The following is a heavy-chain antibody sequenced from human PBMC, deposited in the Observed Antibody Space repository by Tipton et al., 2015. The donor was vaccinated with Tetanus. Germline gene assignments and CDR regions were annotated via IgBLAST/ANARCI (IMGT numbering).Heavy chain of an antibody. D-gene: IGHD4-23*01. Sequence: TLSLTCTVSGGSISSSSYYWGWIRQPPGKGLEWIGSIYYSGSTYYNPSLKSRVTISVDTSKNQFSLKLSSVTAADTAVYYCARRSRGVVTPTVSAPDARFDYWGQGTLVTVSS. J-gene: IGHJ4*02. CDR3: ARRSRGVVTPTVSAPDARFDY. CDR2: IYYSGST. CDR1: GGSISSSSYY. V-gene: IGHV4-39*01.